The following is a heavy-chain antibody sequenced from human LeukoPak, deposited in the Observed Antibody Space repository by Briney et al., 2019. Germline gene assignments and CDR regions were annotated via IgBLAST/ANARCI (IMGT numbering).Heavy chain of an antibody. CDR1: GYSISSGYY. Sequence: PSETLSLTYAVSGYSISSGYYWGWIRQPPGKGLEWIGSIYHSGSTYYNPSLKSRVTISVDTSKNQFSLKLSSVTAADTAVYYCARPRGSCSGGSCYYYYFDYWGQGTLVTVSS. J-gene: IGHJ4*02. CDR3: ARPRGSCSGGSCYYYYFDY. D-gene: IGHD2-15*01. CDR2: IYHSGST. V-gene: IGHV4-38-2*01.